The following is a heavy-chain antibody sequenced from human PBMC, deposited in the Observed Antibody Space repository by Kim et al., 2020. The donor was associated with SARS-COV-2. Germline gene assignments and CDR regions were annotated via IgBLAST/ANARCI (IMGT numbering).Heavy chain of an antibody. CDR3: AKDTFGGVIDANWFDP. CDR1: GFTFSSYA. Sequence: GGSLRLSCAASGFTFSSYAMSWVRQAPGKGLEWVSAISGSGGSTYYADSVKGRFTISRDNSKNTLYLQMNSLRAEDTAVYYCAKDTFGGVIDANWFDPWGQGTLVTVSS. V-gene: IGHV3-23*01. D-gene: IGHD3-16*02. J-gene: IGHJ5*02. CDR2: ISGSGGST.